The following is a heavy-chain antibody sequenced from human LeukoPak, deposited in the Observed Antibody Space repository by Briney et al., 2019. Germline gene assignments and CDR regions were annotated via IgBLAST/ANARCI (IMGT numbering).Heavy chain of an antibody. CDR3: ASRLSASGYYYGMDV. CDR2: INPNSGGT. Sequence: ASVKVSCKASGYTFTGYYMHWVRQAPGQGLEWMGWINPNSGGTNYAQKFQGRVTMTRDTSISTAYMELSRLTSDDTAVYYCASRLSASGYYYGMDVWGQGTRSPSP. D-gene: IGHD2-2*01. J-gene: IGHJ6*02. CDR1: GYTFTGYY. V-gene: IGHV1-2*02.